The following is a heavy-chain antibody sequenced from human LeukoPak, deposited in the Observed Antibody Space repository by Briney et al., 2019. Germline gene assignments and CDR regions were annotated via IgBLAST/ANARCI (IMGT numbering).Heavy chain of an antibody. CDR2: IYYSGST. Sequence: PSETLSLTCTVSGGSISSYHWSWIRQPPGKGLEWIGYIYYSGSTNYNPSLKSRVTISVDTSKNQFSLKLSSVTAADTAVYYCARVVVVAATGWFDPWGQGTLVTVSS. CDR1: GGSISSYH. CDR3: ARVVVVAATGWFDP. J-gene: IGHJ5*02. V-gene: IGHV4-59*08. D-gene: IGHD2-15*01.